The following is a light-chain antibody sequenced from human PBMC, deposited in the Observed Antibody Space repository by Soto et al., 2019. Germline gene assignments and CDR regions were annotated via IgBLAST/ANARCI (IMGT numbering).Light chain of an antibody. V-gene: IGKV3-15*01. CDR1: QSVSSN. J-gene: IGKJ2*01. Sequence: EIVMTQSPATLSVSPGERATLSCRASQSVSSNLAWYQQKPGQAPRLLIYGASTRATGITARFSGSGSGTEFTLTISSLQSEDFAVYYCQQYNNWPPRAYTFGQGTKLEIK. CDR2: GAS. CDR3: QQYNNWPPRAYT.